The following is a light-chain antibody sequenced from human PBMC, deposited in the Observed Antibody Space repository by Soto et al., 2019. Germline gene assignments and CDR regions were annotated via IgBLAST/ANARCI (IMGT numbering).Light chain of an antibody. CDR1: SSKIGAGYD. CDR2: GNS. V-gene: IGLV1-40*01. CDR3: QSYDSSLSGSDWV. J-gene: IGLJ3*02. Sequence: QSVLTQPPSVSGAPGQRVTISCTGSSSKIGAGYDVHWYQQLPGTAPKLLIYGNSNRPSGVPDRFSGSKSGTSASLAITGLQAEDEADYYCQSYDSSLSGSDWVFGGGTKVTVL.